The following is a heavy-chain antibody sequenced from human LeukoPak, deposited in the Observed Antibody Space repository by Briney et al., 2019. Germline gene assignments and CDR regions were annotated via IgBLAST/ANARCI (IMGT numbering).Heavy chain of an antibody. CDR3: ARAPKAYYYGSGSYSNWFDP. CDR2: ISYDGSNK. CDR1: GFTFSSYA. V-gene: IGHV3-30-3*01. Sequence: GGSLRLSCAASGFTFSSYAMHWVRQAPGKGLEWAAVISYDGSNKYYADSVKGRFTISRDNSKNTLYLQMNSLRAEDTAVYYCARAPKAYYYGSGSYSNWFDPWGQGTLVTVSS. J-gene: IGHJ5*02. D-gene: IGHD3-10*01.